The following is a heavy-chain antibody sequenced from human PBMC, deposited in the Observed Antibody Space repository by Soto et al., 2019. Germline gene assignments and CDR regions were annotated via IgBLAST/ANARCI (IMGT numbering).Heavy chain of an antibody. CDR3: AKGRYYYDSSGYFDY. CDR1: GFTFSSYA. Sequence: EVPLLESGGGLVQPGGSLRLSCAASGFTFSSYAMSWVRQAPGKGLEWVSAISGSGGSTYYADSVKGRFTISRDNSKNTLYLQMNSLRAEDTAVYYCAKGRYYYDSSGYFDYWGQGTLVTVSS. V-gene: IGHV3-23*01. CDR2: ISGSGGST. J-gene: IGHJ4*02. D-gene: IGHD3-22*01.